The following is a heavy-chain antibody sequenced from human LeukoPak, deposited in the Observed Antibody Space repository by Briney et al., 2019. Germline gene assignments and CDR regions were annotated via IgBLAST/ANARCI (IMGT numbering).Heavy chain of an antibody. Sequence: SETLSLTCTVSGGSISSSSYYWGWIRQPPGKGLEWIGSIYYSGSTYYNPSLKSRVTISVDTSKNQFSLKLSSVTAADTAVYYCAREKDIVVVPAAGFDYWGQGTLVTVSS. CDR2: IYYSGST. V-gene: IGHV4-39*02. J-gene: IGHJ4*02. D-gene: IGHD2-2*01. CDR1: GGSISSSSYY. CDR3: AREKDIVVVPAAGFDY.